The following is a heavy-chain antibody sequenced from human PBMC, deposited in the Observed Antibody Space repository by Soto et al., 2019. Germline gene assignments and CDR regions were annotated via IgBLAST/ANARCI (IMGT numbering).Heavy chain of an antibody. CDR1: GGSISTRSSY. CDR3: TRGGEAAAGRPFPGLGYYYYYMDV. V-gene: IGHV4-39*07. J-gene: IGHJ6*03. D-gene: IGHD6-13*01. CDR2: ICYIGNT. Sequence: PSETLSLTYTVSGGSISTRSSYWGWIRQPPGKGLEWIGSICYIGNTYYNPSLKSRVTISVDTSKNQFSLKLSSVTAADTAVYYCTRGGEAAAGRPFPGLGYYYYYMDVWGKGTTVTVSS.